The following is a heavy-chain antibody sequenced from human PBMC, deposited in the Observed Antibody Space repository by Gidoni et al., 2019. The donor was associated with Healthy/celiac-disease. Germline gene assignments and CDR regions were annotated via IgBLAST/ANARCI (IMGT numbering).Heavy chain of an antibody. CDR2: IYPGDSDT. V-gene: IGHV5-51*01. CDR3: ARSKGVGFLEWLLPDYYYYGMDV. J-gene: IGHJ6*02. D-gene: IGHD3-3*01. Sequence: EVQLVQSGAEVKKPGESLKISCKGSGYSFTSYWIGCVRQMPGKGLEWMGIIYPGDSDTRYSPSFQGQVTISADKSISTAYLQWSSLKASDTAMYYCARSKGVGFLEWLLPDYYYYGMDVWGQGTTVTVSS. CDR1: GYSFTSYW.